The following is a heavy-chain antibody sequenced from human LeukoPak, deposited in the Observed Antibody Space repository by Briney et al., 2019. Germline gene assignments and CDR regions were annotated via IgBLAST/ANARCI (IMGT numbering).Heavy chain of an antibody. D-gene: IGHD2-2*01. J-gene: IGHJ3*01. CDR3: AREGRVVPAARL. Sequence: SETLSPTCTVSGGSISSGDYCWGWIRQPPGKGLEWIGYIYYSGSTYYNPSLKSRVTISVDTSKNQFSLKLSSVTAADTAVYYCAREGRVVPAARLWGQGTMVTVSS. V-gene: IGHV4-30-4*01. CDR2: IYYSGST. CDR1: GGSISSGDYC.